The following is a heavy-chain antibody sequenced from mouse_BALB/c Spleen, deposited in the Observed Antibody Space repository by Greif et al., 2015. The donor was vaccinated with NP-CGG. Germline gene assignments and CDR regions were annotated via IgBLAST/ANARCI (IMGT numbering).Heavy chain of an antibody. V-gene: IGHV4-1*02. Sequence: EVQLQESGGGLVQPGGSLKLSCAASGFDFSRYWMSWVRQAPGKGLEWIGEINPDSSTINYTPSLKDKFIISRDNAQNTLYLQMSKVRSEDTALYYCARQGLRRGMDYWGQGTSVTVSS. J-gene: IGHJ4*01. CDR2: INPDSSTI. CDR3: ARQGLRRGMDY. CDR1: GFDFSRYW. D-gene: IGHD2-4*01.